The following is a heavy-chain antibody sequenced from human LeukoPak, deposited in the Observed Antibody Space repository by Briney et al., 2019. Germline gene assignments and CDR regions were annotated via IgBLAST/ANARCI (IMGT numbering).Heavy chain of an antibody. D-gene: IGHD3-3*01. CDR1: GGSFSGYY. J-gene: IGHJ6*02. Sequence: SETLSLTCAVYGGSFSGYYWSWIRQPPGKGLEWIGEINHSGSTNYNPSLKSRVTISVDTSKNQFSLKLSSVTAADTAVYYCARGRRPLDFWSGYYTGISPYYYYGMDVWGQGTTVTVSS. CDR3: ARGRRPLDFWSGYYTGISPYYYYGMDV. V-gene: IGHV4-34*01. CDR2: INHSGST.